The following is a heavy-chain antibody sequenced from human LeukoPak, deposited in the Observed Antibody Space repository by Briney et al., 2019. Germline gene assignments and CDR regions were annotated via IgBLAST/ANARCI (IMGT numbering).Heavy chain of an antibody. J-gene: IGHJ4*02. V-gene: IGHV4-39*01. CDR2: IYYSGST. Sequence: SETLSLTCTVSGGSISSSSYYWGWIRQPPGKGLEWIGSIYYSGSTYYNPSLKSRVTISVATSKNQFSLKLSSVTAADTAVYYCARLAPWSGSTNPMPPFDYWGQGTLVTVSS. CDR1: GGSISSSSYY. D-gene: IGHD3-3*01. CDR3: ARLAPWSGSTNPMPPFDY.